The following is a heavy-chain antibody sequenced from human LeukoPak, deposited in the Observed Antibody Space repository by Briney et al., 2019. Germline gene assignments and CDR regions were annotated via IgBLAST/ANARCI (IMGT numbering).Heavy chain of an antibody. CDR1: GYTFTSYG. D-gene: IGHD3-10*01. CDR2: ISAYNGNT. Sequence: ASVKVSCKASGYTFTSYGISWVRQAPGQGLEWMGWISAYNGNTNYAQKLQGRVTMTTDTSTSTAYMELRSLRSDDTAMYYCAREAARRGVFDYWGQGTLVTVSS. J-gene: IGHJ4*02. CDR3: AREAARRGVFDY. V-gene: IGHV1-18*04.